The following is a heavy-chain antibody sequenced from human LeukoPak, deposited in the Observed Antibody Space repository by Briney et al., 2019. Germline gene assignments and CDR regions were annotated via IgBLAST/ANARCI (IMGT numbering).Heavy chain of an antibody. CDR3: TTQRRRGGTTSSWYFDL. CDR1: GFTFGDYA. CDR2: IRSKAYGGTT. Sequence: PGRSLRLSCTASGFTFGDYAMSWVRQAPGKGLEWVGFIRSKAYGGTTEYAASVKGRFTISRDDSKSIAYLQMNSLKTEDTAVYYCTTQRRRGGTTSSWYFDLWGRGTLVTVSS. D-gene: IGHD1-26*01. V-gene: IGHV3-49*04. J-gene: IGHJ2*01.